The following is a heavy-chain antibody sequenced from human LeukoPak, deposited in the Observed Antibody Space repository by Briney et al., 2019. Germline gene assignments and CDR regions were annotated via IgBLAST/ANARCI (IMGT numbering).Heavy chain of an antibody. CDR3: ARDKSRTYGSADAFDI. V-gene: IGHV4-34*01. Sequence: PSETLSLTCAVYGGSFSSYYWSWIRQPPGKGLEWIGEINHSGSTNYNPSLKSRVTMSVDTSKNQFSLKLSSVTAADTAVYYCARDKSRTYGSADAFDIWGQGTMVTVSS. CDR2: INHSGST. CDR1: GGSFSSYY. J-gene: IGHJ3*02. D-gene: IGHD3-10*01.